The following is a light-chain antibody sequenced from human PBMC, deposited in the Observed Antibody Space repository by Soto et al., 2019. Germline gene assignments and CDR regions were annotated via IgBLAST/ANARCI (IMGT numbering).Light chain of an antibody. Sequence: DIQMTQSPSSLSASVGDTVTITCQASQDITNQLNWYQQKPGKAPNLLIYDPCHSETGVPSRVSGSGSGTYSTLTFSSLQPEHFVPYYCQQRYSTPGTFGQGTKVAIK. CDR1: QDITNQ. CDR2: DPC. V-gene: IGKV1-39*01. J-gene: IGKJ1*01. CDR3: QQRYSTPGT.